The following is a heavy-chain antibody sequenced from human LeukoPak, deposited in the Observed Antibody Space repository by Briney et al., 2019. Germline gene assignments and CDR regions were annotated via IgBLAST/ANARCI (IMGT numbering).Heavy chain of an antibody. J-gene: IGHJ4*02. CDR3: AKGGVIDGGNSVSLYYFDY. CDR1: GFTFDDYG. D-gene: IGHD4-23*01. V-gene: IGHV3-20*04. Sequence: GGSLRLSCAASGFTFDDYGMSWVRQAPGKGLEWVSGINWNGGRTGYADSVKGRFTISRDNSKNTLYLQMNSLRAEDTAVYYCAKGGVIDGGNSVSLYYFDYWGQGTLVTVSS. CDR2: INWNGGRT.